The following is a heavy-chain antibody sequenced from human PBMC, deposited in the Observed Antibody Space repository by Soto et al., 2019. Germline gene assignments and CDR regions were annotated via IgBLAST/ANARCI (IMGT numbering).Heavy chain of an antibody. CDR1: GFTFSSYA. CDR3: ANAPLEYSSGWYGDYFDY. Sequence: GGSLRLSCAASGFTFSSYAMSWVRQAPGKGLEWVSAISGSGGSTYYADSVKGRFTISRDNSKNTLYLQMNSLRAEDTAVYYCANAPLEYSSGWYGDYFDYWGQGTLVTVSS. V-gene: IGHV3-23*01. D-gene: IGHD6-19*01. CDR2: ISGSGGST. J-gene: IGHJ4*02.